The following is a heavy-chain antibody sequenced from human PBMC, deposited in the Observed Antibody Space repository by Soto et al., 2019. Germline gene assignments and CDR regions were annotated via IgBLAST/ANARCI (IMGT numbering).Heavy chain of an antibody. D-gene: IGHD6-13*01. J-gene: IGHJ1*01. Sequence: GGSLRLSCAASGFTFDDYTMHWVRQAPGKGLEWVSLISWDGGSTYYADFVKGRFTISRDNSKNSLYLQMNSLRTEDTALYYCAKDRYSSSINPVQHWGQGTLVTVSS. CDR1: GFTFDDYT. CDR2: ISWDGGST. V-gene: IGHV3-43*01. CDR3: AKDRYSSSINPVQH.